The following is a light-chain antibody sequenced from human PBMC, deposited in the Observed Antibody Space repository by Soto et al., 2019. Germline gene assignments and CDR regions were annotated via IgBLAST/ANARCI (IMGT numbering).Light chain of an antibody. Sequence: EIVLTQSPATLSLSPGERATLSCRASQSVSSYLAWYQQKPGQAPRLLIYDASNRATGIPARFSGSGSGTDFTLTIRRLEPEDFAVSSCQQRSNWPPGALTFGGGTKVEIK. CDR3: QQRSNWPPGALT. CDR1: QSVSSY. CDR2: DAS. V-gene: IGKV3-11*01. J-gene: IGKJ4*01.